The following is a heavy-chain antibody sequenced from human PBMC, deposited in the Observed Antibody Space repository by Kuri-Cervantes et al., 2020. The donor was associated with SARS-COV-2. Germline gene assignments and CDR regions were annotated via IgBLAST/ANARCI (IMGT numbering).Heavy chain of an antibody. CDR3: AKDSRNWGVLDY. CDR1: GFNFSTTD. D-gene: IGHD7-27*01. CDR2: ISSDGKNK. Sequence: GGSLRLSCVASGFNFSTTDMHWVRQAPGKGLEWVTFISSDGKNKKCMASGKGRFTISRDNSQNTLHLQMNSLRAEDTSVYYCAKDSRNWGVLDYWGQGTLVTVSS. V-gene: IGHV3-30*18. J-gene: IGHJ4*02.